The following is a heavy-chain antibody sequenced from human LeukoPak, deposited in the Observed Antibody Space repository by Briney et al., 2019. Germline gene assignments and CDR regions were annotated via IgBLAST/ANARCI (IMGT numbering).Heavy chain of an antibody. CDR3: ARSGSPLGAFDI. Sequence: SETLSLTCTVSGGSISSYYWSWIRQPPGKGLEWIGYIYYRGSTKYNPSLKSRVIISVDTSKNQFSLKLNSVTAADTAVYYCARSGSPLGAFDIWGQGTMVTVSS. CDR1: GGSISSYY. V-gene: IGHV4-59*01. CDR2: IYYRGST. D-gene: IGHD1-26*01. J-gene: IGHJ3*02.